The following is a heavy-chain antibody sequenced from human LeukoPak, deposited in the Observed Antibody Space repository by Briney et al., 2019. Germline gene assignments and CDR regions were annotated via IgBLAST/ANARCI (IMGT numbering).Heavy chain of an antibody. D-gene: IGHD5-24*01. J-gene: IGHJ4*02. CDR3: AREVGDGYNPYFDY. V-gene: IGHV1-69*13. CDR1: GGTFSSYA. CDR2: IIPIFGTA. Sequence: SVKVSFKASGGTFSSYAISWVRQAPGQGLEWMGGIIPIFGTANYAQKFQGRVTITADESTSTAYMELSSLRSEDTAVYYCAREVGDGYNPYFDYWGQGTLVTVSS.